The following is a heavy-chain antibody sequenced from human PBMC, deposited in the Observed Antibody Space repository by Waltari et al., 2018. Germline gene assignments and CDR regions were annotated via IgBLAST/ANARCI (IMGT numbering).Heavy chain of an antibody. J-gene: IGHJ5*02. CDR1: GYSISSGYY. V-gene: IGHV4-38-2*01. Sequence: QVQLQESGPGLVKPSETLSLTCAVSGYSISSGYYWGWLRQPPGKGLEWIGSIYHSGSTYYNPSLKSRVTISVDTSKNQFSLKLSSVTAADTAVYYCARSFWSGYYRGNWFDPWGQGTLVTVSS. CDR3: ARSFWSGYYRGNWFDP. CDR2: IYHSGST. D-gene: IGHD3-3*01.